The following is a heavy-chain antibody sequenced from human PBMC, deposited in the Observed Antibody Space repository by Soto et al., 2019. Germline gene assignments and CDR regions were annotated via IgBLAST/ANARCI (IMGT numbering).Heavy chain of an antibody. CDR1: GGSISSYY. J-gene: IGHJ4*02. D-gene: IGHD5-18*01. Sequence: SETLSLTCTVSGGSISSYYWSWIRQPPGRGLEWIGYMAHSGSTNYNPSLKSRVTISVDTSKNQFSLKLSSATAADTAVYYCARVTDTAMGDIFDYWGQGTLVTAPQ. CDR2: MAHSGST. V-gene: IGHV4-59*01. CDR3: ARVTDTAMGDIFDY.